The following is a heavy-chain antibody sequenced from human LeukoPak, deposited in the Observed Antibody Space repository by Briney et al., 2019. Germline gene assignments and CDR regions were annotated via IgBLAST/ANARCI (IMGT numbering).Heavy chain of an antibody. J-gene: IGHJ4*02. Sequence: ASVKVSCKASGYTFTDYYMHWVRQAPGQGLEWMGWINPNSGGTNYAQKFYARVTMTRDTSISTAYMKLSRLRSDDTAVFYCARSPDILTGENFDYWGQGTLVTVSS. CDR3: ARSPDILTGENFDY. D-gene: IGHD3-9*01. CDR1: GYTFTDYY. CDR2: INPNSGGT. V-gene: IGHV1-2*02.